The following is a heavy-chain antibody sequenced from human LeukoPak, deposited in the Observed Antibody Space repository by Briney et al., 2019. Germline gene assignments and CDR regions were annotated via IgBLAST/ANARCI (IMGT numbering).Heavy chain of an antibody. V-gene: IGHV4-59*01. CDR3: ARDRKYCSSTSCYPEDAFDI. J-gene: IGHJ3*02. CDR1: GDSISSYY. D-gene: IGHD2-2*01. Sequence: SETLSLTCTVSGDSISSYYWSWIRQPPGKGLEWIGYIYYSGSTNYNPSLKSRVTISVDTSKNQFSLKLSSVTAADTAVYYCARDRKYCSSTSCYPEDAFDIWGQGTMVTVSS. CDR2: IYYSGST.